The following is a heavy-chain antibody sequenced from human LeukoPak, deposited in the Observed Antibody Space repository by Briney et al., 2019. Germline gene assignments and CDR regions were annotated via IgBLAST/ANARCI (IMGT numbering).Heavy chain of an antibody. CDR1: GFTFNNYW. D-gene: IGHD3-10*01. CDR2: IKQDGTEI. CDR3: ARTPDGADY. V-gene: IGHV3-7*01. J-gene: IGHJ4*02. Sequence: GGALRLSCAASGFTFNNYWMTWFRQAPGKGLEWVANIKQDGTEIFYVDSVRGRFIISRDNAENSLYLQMNSLRVEDTAVYYCARTPDGADYWGQGTLVTVSS.